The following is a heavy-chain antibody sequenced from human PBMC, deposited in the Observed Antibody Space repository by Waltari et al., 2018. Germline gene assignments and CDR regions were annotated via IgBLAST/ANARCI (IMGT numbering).Heavy chain of an antibody. J-gene: IGHJ3*02. D-gene: IGHD6-19*01. V-gene: IGHV4-4*02. CDR2: IYHSGST. CDR1: GCSISSSNW. Sequence: QVKLQESGPGLVKPSGTLSLTCAVSGCSISSSNWWRWVRQPPGKGLEWIGEIYHSGSTNYNPSLKSRVTISVDKSKNQFSLKLSSVTAADTAVYYCASKRIAVAGTGGLDAFDIWGQGTMVTVSS. CDR3: ASKRIAVAGTGGLDAFDI.